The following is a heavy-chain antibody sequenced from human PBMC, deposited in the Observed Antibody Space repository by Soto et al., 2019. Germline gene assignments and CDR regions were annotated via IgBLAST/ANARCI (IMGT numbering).Heavy chain of an antibody. Sequence: ASVKVSCKASGYTFTSYAMHWVRQAPGQRLEWMGWINAGNGNTKYSQKFQGRVTITRDTSANTAYMELSSLRSEDTAVYYCARDRYCSSTSCFDYWGQGTLVTVSS. J-gene: IGHJ4*02. V-gene: IGHV1-3*01. CDR3: ARDRYCSSTSCFDY. CDR1: GYTFTSYA. D-gene: IGHD2-2*01. CDR2: INAGNGNT.